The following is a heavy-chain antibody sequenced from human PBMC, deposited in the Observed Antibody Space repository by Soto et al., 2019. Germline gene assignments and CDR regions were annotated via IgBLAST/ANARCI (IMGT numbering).Heavy chain of an antibody. CDR2: ISDSGST. V-gene: IGHV3-23*01. J-gene: IGHJ4*02. Sequence: EVQLLESGGGLVQPGGSLRLSCEASGFTFSASAMSWVRQAPRKGLEWVSTISDSGSTYYADSVKGRFTISSDNSKNTLYLQMNSLRAEDTAVYHCAKVWGEDGYCTRTSCLYYFHHWGQGVLVTVSS. D-gene: IGHD2-2*03. CDR3: AKVWGEDGYCTRTSCLYYFHH. CDR1: GFTFSASA.